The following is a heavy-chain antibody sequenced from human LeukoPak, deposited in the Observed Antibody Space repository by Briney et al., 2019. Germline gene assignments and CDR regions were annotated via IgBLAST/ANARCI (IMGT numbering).Heavy chain of an antibody. CDR2: LWADGNTA. V-gene: IGHV3-33*06. CDR1: GFTFNIFG. J-gene: IGHJ4*02. CDR3: VKERAADAPFHFDY. Sequence: PGRSLRLSCAASGFTFNIFGMHWVRQVPGNGLEWVAVLWADGNTANYADSVKGRFTISRDSSENTLYLQMNSLRSEDTAVYYCVKERAADAPFHFDYWGQGTLVTVSS. D-gene: IGHD6-13*01.